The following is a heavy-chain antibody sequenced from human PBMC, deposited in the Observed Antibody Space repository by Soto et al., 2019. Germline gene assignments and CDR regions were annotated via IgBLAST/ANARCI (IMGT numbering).Heavy chain of an antibody. J-gene: IGHJ4*02. CDR2: ISSSSSYI. D-gene: IGHD2-8*01. CDR1: GFTFSSYI. V-gene: IGHV3-21*01. Sequence: SGGSMRLSCAASGFTFSSYIMNWVRQSPGKGLEWVSSISSSSSYIYYADSVKGRFTISRDNAKNSLYLQMNSLRAEDTAVYYCARESPAHLMVYAKAHDFDYWGQGTLVTVSS. CDR3: ARESPAHLMVYAKAHDFDY.